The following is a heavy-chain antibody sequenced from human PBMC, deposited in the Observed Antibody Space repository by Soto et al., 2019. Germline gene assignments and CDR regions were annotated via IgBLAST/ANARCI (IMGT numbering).Heavy chain of an antibody. CDR1: GFMFSTYL. J-gene: IGHJ6*02. Sequence: EVQLVESGGGLVQPGGSLRLSCEASGFMFSTYLMSWVRQAPGKGLEWVANIKQGGNEKFYVDSVKGRFTISRDNAKKSRFLQMNILRPEDTAVYYCVGALTYEVPYYYYGMDVWGQGTTVTVSS. D-gene: IGHD3-16*01. V-gene: IGHV3-7*01. CDR2: IKQGGNEK. CDR3: VGALTYEVPYYYYGMDV.